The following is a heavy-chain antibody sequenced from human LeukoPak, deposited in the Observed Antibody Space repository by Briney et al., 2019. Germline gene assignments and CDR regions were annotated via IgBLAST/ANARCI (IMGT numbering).Heavy chain of an antibody. CDR3: ARIAPGYSRLHGIDY. D-gene: IGHD6-13*01. V-gene: IGHV4-59*08. Sequence: PSETLSLTCTVSGGSISSYYWSWIRQPPGKGLEWIGYIYYSGSTNYNPSLKSRVTISVDTSKNQFSLNLNSMTAADTAVYYCARIAPGYSRLHGIDYWGQGTLVTVSS. CDR1: GGSISSYY. CDR2: IYYSGST. J-gene: IGHJ4*02.